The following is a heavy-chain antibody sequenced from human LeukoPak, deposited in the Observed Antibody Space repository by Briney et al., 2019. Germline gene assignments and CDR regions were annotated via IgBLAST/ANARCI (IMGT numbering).Heavy chain of an antibody. CDR2: ISSSSIYI. Sequence: GGSLRLSCAASGFTFSEHTMSWVRQAPGKGLEWVSSISSSSIYIHYADSVKGRFTISRDNAKNSLYLQLNSLRDEDTAVYYCARFPHYYDSSGYSFWGQGTLVTVSS. CDR3: ARFPHYYDSSGYSF. CDR1: GFTFSEHT. D-gene: IGHD3-22*01. V-gene: IGHV3-21*01. J-gene: IGHJ4*02.